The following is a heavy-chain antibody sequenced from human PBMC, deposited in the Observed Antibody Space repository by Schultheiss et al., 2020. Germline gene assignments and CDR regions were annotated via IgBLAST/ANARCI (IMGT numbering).Heavy chain of an antibody. CDR3: ARGGKYCSGGSCYSAGDY. J-gene: IGHJ4*03. CDR2: ISAYNGNT. Sequence: ASVKVSCKASGYTFTSYGISWVRQAPGQGLEWMGWISAYNGNTNYAQKLQGRVTMTTDTSTSTAYMELRSLRSDDTAVYYCARGGKYCSGGSCYSAGDYWGQGTRVTVSS. V-gene: IGHV1-18*01. CDR1: GYTFTSYG. D-gene: IGHD2-15*01.